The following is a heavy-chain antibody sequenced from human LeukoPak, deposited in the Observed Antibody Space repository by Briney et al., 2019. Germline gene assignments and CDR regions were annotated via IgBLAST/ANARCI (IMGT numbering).Heavy chain of an antibody. Sequence: GGSLRLSCAASGFTVSSNYMSWVRQAPGKGLEWVSVIYSGGSTYYADSVKGRFTISRDNSKNTLYLQMNSLRAEDTAVYYCAKDGGLWISAHWGDSWGRGTLVTVSS. CDR1: GFTVSSNY. V-gene: IGHV3-53*01. D-gene: IGHD2-2*03. J-gene: IGHJ4*02. CDR2: IYSGGST. CDR3: AKDGGLWISAHWGDS.